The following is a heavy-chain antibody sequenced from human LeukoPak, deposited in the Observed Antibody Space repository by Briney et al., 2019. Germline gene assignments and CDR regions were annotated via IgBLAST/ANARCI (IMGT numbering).Heavy chain of an antibody. V-gene: IGHV1-46*01. J-gene: IGHJ3*02. CDR3: AKDRLSGSYYDGAFDI. Sequence: ASVKVSCKASGYTFTSYYMHWVRQAPGQGLEWMGIINPSGGSTSYAQKFQGRVTMTRDMSTSTVYMELSSLRSEDTAVYYCAKDRLSGSYYDGAFDIWGQGTMVTVSS. CDR2: INPSGGST. D-gene: IGHD1-26*01. CDR1: GYTFTSYY.